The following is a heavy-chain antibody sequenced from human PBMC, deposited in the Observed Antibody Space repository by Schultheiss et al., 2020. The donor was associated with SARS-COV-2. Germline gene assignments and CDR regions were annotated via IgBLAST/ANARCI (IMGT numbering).Heavy chain of an antibody. CDR1: GASISNHY. D-gene: IGHD1-1*01. J-gene: IGHJ4*02. CDR2: IYYSGST. Sequence: SETLSLTCTVSGASISNHYWTWIRQPPGKGLEWIGYIYYSGSTKYNPSLKSRVIISADTSKNQLSLRLTSVTAADTAVYYCARDRREGNNWTFLGYWGQGTLVTVSS. CDR3: ARDRREGNNWTFLGY. V-gene: IGHV4-59*11.